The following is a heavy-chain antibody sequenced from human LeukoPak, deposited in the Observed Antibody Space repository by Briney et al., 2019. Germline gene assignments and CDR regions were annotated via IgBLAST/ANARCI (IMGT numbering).Heavy chain of an antibody. CDR2: IKSKTDGGTT. V-gene: IGHV3-15*01. J-gene: IGHJ4*02. CDR3: TTAAALIVVVPAAMGFDY. Sequence: KPGGSLRLSCAASGFTFSNAWMSWVRQAPGKGLEWVGRIKSKTDGGTTDYAAPVKGRFTISRDDSKNTLYLQMNSLKTEDTAVYYCTTAAALIVVVPAAMGFDYWGQGTLVTVSS. CDR1: GFTFSNAW. D-gene: IGHD2-2*01.